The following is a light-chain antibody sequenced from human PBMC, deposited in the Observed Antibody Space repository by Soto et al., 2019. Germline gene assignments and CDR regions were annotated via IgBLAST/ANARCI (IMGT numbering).Light chain of an antibody. V-gene: IGKV2-28*01. CDR3: MQTLQTPLFT. CDR1: QSLLHSNGNNY. J-gene: IGKJ3*01. Sequence: DIVMTQSPLSLSVTPGEPASISCRSSQSLLHSNGNNYLEWYLQKPGQSPQLLMYLASKRASGVPYRFSGSGSGTDLSLKISRVEAVDVGVYYCMQTLQTPLFTFGPGTKVDLK. CDR2: LAS.